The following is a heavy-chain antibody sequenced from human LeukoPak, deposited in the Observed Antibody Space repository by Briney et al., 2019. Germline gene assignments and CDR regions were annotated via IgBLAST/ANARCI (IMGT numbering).Heavy chain of an antibody. D-gene: IGHD4-17*01. Sequence: QPGGSLRLSCAASGFTFSSSGMHWVRQAPGKGLEWVAVISYDGSNKYYADSVKGRFTISRDNSKNTLYLQMNSLRAEDTAVYYCAKDGGSTVTTGFDYWGQGTLVTVSS. V-gene: IGHV3-30*18. CDR1: GFTFSSSG. CDR2: ISYDGSNK. CDR3: AKDGGSTVTTGFDY. J-gene: IGHJ4*02.